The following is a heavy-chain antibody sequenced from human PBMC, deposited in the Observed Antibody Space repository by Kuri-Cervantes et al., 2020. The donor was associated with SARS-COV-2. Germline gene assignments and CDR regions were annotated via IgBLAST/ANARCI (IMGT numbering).Heavy chain of an antibody. J-gene: IGHJ3*02. CDR1: GFTFSSYG. Sequence: GGSLRLSCAASGFTFSSYGMHWVRQAPGKGLEWVAFIRYDGSNKYYADSVKGRFTTSRDNSKDTLYLQMNSLRAEDTAVYYCAKDGGLQEGPDAFDIWGQGTMVTVSS. V-gene: IGHV3-30*02. CDR2: IRYDGSNK. D-gene: IGHD3-16*01. CDR3: AKDGGLQEGPDAFDI.